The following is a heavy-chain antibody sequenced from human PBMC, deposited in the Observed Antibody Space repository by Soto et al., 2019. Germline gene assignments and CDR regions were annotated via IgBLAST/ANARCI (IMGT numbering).Heavy chain of an antibody. J-gene: IGHJ6*02. CDR1: GFTFDDYT. CDR3: AKDTGELDSSGYYYYYYGMDV. CDR2: ISWDGGST. V-gene: IGHV3-43*01. D-gene: IGHD3-22*01. Sequence: TGGSLRLSCAASGFTFDDYTMHWVRQAPGKGLEWVSLISWDGGSTYYADSVKGRFTISRDNSKNSLYLQMNSLRTEDTALYYCAKDTGELDSSGYYYYYYGMDVWGQGTTVTVSS.